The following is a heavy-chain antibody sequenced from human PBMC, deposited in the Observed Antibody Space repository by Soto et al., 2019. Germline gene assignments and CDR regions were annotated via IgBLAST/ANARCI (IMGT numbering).Heavy chain of an antibody. CDR3: ARVDHDCSSWYAAYYYYYGMDV. V-gene: IGHV5-10-1*01. J-gene: IGHJ6*02. CDR1: VYRFTSYW. D-gene: IGHD6-13*01. Sequence: GESLKISCKGSVYRFTSYWISWVRQMPGKGLEWMGRIDPSDSYTNYSPSFQGHVTISADKSISTAYLQWSSLKASDTAMYYCARVDHDCSSWYAAYYYYYGMDVWGQGTTVTVSS. CDR2: IDPSDSYT.